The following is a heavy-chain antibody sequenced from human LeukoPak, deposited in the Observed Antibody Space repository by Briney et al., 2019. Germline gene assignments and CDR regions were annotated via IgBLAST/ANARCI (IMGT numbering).Heavy chain of an antibody. CDR2: IYHSGST. D-gene: IGHD3-10*01. CDR3: ARPVRKRGYYYMDV. CDR1: GYSISSGYY. Sequence: SETLSLTCTVSGYSISSGYYWGWIRQPPGKGLEWIGSIYHSGSTYYNPSLKSRVTISVDTSKNQFSLNLISVTAADTAVYYCARPVRKRGYYYMDVWGKGTTVTVSS. J-gene: IGHJ6*03. V-gene: IGHV4-38-2*02.